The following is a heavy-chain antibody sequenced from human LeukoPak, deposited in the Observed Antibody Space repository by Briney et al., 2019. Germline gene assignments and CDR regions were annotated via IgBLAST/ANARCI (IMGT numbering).Heavy chain of an antibody. CDR3: VTSKDLRSCYPH. J-gene: IGHJ4*02. D-gene: IGHD2-15*01. CDR2: INPSGGST. CDR1: GYTFTNYY. Sequence: ASVKVSCKASGYTFTNYYMHWVRQAPGQGLEWMGIINPSGGSTTYAQKFQGRVTMTRDMSTSTVYMELSSLRSEDTAVYYCVTSKDLRSCYPHWVQGTLVTVSS. V-gene: IGHV1-46*01.